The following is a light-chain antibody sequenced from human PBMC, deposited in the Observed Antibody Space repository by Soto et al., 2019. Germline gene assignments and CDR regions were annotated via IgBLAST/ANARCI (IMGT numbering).Light chain of an antibody. CDR1: SSDVGGYNY. CDR3: SSYTSISTLEF. J-gene: IGLJ1*01. V-gene: IGLV2-14*01. Sequence: QSALTQPASVSGSPGQSITISCTGTSSDVGGYNYVSWYQQHPGKAPKLMIYEVSHRPSGVSNRFSGSKSGNTASLTISGLQAEDEADYYCSSYTSISTLEFFGTGTKLTVL. CDR2: EVS.